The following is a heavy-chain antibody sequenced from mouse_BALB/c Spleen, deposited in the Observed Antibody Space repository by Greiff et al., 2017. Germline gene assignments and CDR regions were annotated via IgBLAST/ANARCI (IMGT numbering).Heavy chain of an antibody. CDR1: GFSLTSYG. D-gene: IGHD2-3*01. Sequence: VQLQQSGPGLVAPSQSLSITCTVSGFSLTSYGVHWVRQPPGKGLEWLGVIWAGGSTNYNSALMSRLSISKDNSKSQVFLKMNSLQTDDTAMYYCARGGYYEAWFAYWGQGTLVTVSA. V-gene: IGHV2-9*02. J-gene: IGHJ3*01. CDR3: ARGGYYEAWFAY. CDR2: IWAGGST.